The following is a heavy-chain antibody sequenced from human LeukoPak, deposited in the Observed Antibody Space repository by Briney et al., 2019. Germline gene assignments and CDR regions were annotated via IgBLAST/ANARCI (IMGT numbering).Heavy chain of an antibody. CDR1: GGSISSYS. D-gene: IGHD4-17*01. J-gene: IGHJ4*02. V-gene: IGHV4-4*07. CDR3: ARDSGRYGDYVGY. CDR2: IYASGST. Sequence: KPSETLSLTCTVSGGSISSYSWSWIRQPAGKGLEWIGRIYASGSTNYNPSLKSRVTMSLDTSKNQFSLKLSSVTAADTAVYYCARDSGRYGDYVGYWGQGTLVTVSS.